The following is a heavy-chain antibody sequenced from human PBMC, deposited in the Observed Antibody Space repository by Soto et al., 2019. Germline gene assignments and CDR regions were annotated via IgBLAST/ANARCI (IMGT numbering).Heavy chain of an antibody. CDR3: AKGGRQWLVKSDFNY. Sequence: VQLVESGGGVVQPGRSLRLSCAASGFTFSDYAMHWVRQAPGKGLEWVAVVSHDGRNTHYADSVKGRFTISRDSSKNTVSMEITSLRAEDTAVYYCAKGGRQWLVKSDFNYWGQGALVTVSS. V-gene: IGHV3-30*18. D-gene: IGHD6-19*01. J-gene: IGHJ4*02. CDR2: VSHDGRNT. CDR1: GFTFSDYA.